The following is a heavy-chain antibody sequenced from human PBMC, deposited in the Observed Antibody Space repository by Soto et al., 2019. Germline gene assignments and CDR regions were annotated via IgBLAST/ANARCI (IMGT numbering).Heavy chain of an antibody. CDR1: GYTFTSYA. D-gene: IGHD6-13*01. V-gene: IGHV1-3*05. J-gene: IGHJ4*02. Sequence: QVQLVQSGAEEKKPGASVKVSCKASGYTFTSYAMDWVRQAPGQRLEWMGWINAGNGNTKYSQKFQGRVTITRDTSAITAYMDLSSLRSEDTAVYYCARAPGGPGIAEYWGQGTLVTVSS. CDR2: INAGNGNT. CDR3: ARAPGGPGIAEY.